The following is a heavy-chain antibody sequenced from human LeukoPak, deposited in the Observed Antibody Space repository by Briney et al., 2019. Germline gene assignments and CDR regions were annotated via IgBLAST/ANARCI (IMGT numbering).Heavy chain of an antibody. CDR2: IYPGDSHT. CDR3: ARRTNSYNYLADY. D-gene: IGHD3-16*01. V-gene: IGHV5-51*01. J-gene: IGHJ4*02. Sequence: GESLKISFEGSGYSFTNYWIAWVRQMPGKGLEWMGIIYPGDSHTRYGPSFQGQVTISADKSINTAYLQWRSLEASDTAMYYCARRTNSYNYLADYWGRGTLVTVSS. CDR1: GYSFTNYW.